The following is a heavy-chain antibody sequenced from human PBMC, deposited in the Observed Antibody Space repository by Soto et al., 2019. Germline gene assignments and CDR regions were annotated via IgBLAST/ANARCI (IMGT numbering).Heavy chain of an antibody. V-gene: IGHV4-30-4*01. J-gene: IGHJ4*02. CDR1: GGSITSGASY. CDR2: ISYTGDT. CDR3: ARGGPATVAASD. Sequence: QVQLQESGPGLVKPSQTLSLTCTVSGGSITSGASYWSWIRQPPGKVLEWIGYISYTGDTYYSPSLTRRVTVSVDTSATQFYLRLRSVTAADTAVYYCARGGPATVAASDWGQGTLVTVSS. D-gene: IGHD6-19*01.